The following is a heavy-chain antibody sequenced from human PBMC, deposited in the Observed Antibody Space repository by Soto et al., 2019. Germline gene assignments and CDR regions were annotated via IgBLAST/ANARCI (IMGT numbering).Heavy chain of an antibody. CDR1: GYTFTIYG. J-gene: IGHJ5*02. D-gene: IGHD4-17*01. CDR2: ISAYNGNT. V-gene: IGHV1-18*01. Sequence: GASVKVSCKASGYTFTIYGISWVLQAPGQGLEWMGWISAYNGNTNYAQKLQGRVTMTTDTSTSTAYMELRSLRSDDTAVYYCARAATVTNWFDPWGQGTLVTVSS. CDR3: ARAATVTNWFDP.